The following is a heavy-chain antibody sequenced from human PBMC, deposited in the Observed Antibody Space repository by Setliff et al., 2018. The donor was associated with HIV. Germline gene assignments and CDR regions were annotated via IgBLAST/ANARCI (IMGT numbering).Heavy chain of an antibody. CDR2: IYPGDSHT. J-gene: IGHJ3*02. D-gene: IGHD6-13*01. Sequence: LGESLKISCKGSGYSFTSYWIAWVRQMPGKGLEWMGIIYPGDSHTRYSPSFQGQVTFSADKSISTAYLQWSTLKASDTAIYYCARHRHTAAGALDAFDIWGQGTVVTVSS. CDR1: GYSFTSYW. CDR3: ARHRHTAAGALDAFDI. V-gene: IGHV5-51*01.